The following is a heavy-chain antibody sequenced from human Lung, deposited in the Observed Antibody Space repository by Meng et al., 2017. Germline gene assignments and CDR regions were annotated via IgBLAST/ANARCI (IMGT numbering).Heavy chain of an antibody. Sequence: GSLRLSCAASGFTFSSYNMHWVRQTPGEGLVWVSRINTDASSTTYADSVKGRFTISRDDAKNTVYLQMNSLRAGDTAVYYCARDADWVIFDHWGQGALVTVSS. D-gene: IGHD3-9*01. CDR1: GFTFSSYN. J-gene: IGHJ4*02. CDR3: ARDADWVIFDH. CDR2: INTDASST. V-gene: IGHV3-74*03.